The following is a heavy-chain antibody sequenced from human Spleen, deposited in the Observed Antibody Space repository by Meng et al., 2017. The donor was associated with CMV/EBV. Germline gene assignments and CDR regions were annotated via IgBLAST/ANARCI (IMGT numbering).Heavy chain of an antibody. D-gene: IGHD3-22*01. J-gene: IGHJ5*02. CDR1: GGTFSSYA. Sequence: QVQLVTSGAEVKKPGSSVKVSCKASGGTFSSYAISWVRQAPGQGLEWMGGIIPIFGTANYAQKFQGRVTITADESTSTAYMELSSLRSEDTAVYYCASGPNTYYYDSSGYGFDPWGQGTLVTVSS. V-gene: IGHV1-69*12. CDR3: ASGPNTYYYDSSGYGFDP. CDR2: IIPIFGTA.